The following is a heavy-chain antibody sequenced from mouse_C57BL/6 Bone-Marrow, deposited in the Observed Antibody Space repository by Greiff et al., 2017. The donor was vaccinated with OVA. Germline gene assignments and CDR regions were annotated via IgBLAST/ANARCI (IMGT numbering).Heavy chain of an antibody. CDR3: ARAYYYGSSPDY. V-gene: IGHV5-17*01. CDR1: GFTFSDYG. J-gene: IGHJ2*01. CDR2: ISSGSSTI. D-gene: IGHD1-1*01. Sequence: EVHLVESGGGLVKPGGSLTLSCAASGFTFSDYGMHWVRQAPEKGLEWVAYISSGSSTIYYADTVKGRFTISRDNAKNTLFLQMTSLRSEDTAMYYCARAYYYGSSPDYWGQGTTLTVSS.